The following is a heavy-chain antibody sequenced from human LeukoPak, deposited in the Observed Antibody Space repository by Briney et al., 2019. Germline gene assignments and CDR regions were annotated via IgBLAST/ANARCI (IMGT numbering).Heavy chain of an antibody. D-gene: IGHD3-3*01. CDR1: GYTFTSYD. J-gene: IGHJ4*02. Sequence: GASVKVSCKASGYTFTSYDINWVRQATGQGLEWMGWMNPNSGNTGYAQKFQGRVTMTRNTSISTAYMELSSLRSEDTAVYYCAREQDVGSGPPLLADYWGQGTLVTVSS. CDR2: MNPNSGNT. V-gene: IGHV1-8*01. CDR3: AREQDVGSGPPLLADY.